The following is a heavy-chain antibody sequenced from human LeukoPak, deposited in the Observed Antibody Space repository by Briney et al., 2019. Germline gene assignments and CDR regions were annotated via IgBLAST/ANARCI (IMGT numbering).Heavy chain of an antibody. J-gene: IGHJ3*02. D-gene: IGHD3-22*01. CDR3: ARVISPYYYDSSGYYYAFDI. Sequence: PSETLSLTCAVYGGSFSGYYWSWIRQPPGKGLEWIGEINHSGSTNYNPSLKSRVTISVDTSKNQFFLKLSSVTAADTAVYYCARVISPYYYDSSGYYYAFDIWGQGTMVTVSS. V-gene: IGHV4-34*01. CDR2: INHSGST. CDR1: GGSFSGYY.